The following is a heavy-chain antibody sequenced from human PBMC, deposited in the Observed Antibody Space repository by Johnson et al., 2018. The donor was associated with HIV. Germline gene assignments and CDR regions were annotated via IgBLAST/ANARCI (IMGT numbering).Heavy chain of an antibody. CDR2: INWNGGNI. Sequence: VQLVESGGGVVQPGRSLRLSCAASGFTFDDYGMRWVRQAPGKGLEWVSGINWNGGNIGYADSVKGRFTISRDNAKNSLYLQMNSLRVEDTALYYCAKRDYYDSRGSDAFDIWGLGTMVTVSS. J-gene: IGHJ3*02. CDR3: AKRDYYDSRGSDAFDI. D-gene: IGHD3-22*01. V-gene: IGHV3-20*04. CDR1: GFTFDDYG.